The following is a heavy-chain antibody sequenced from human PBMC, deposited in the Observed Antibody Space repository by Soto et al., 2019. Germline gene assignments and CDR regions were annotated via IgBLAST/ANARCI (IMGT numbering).Heavy chain of an antibody. V-gene: IGHV3-11*01. CDR3: ARNSEHFDY. CDR1: GFTLSDFY. D-gene: IGHD1-26*01. CDR2: ISSSGRTI. J-gene: IGHJ4*02. Sequence: QVHLVESGGGLVKPGGSLRLSCAASGFTLSDFYMSWIRQAPGKGLEWVSCISSSGRTIFYADSVRGRFTISRDNAENSLYLQMNSLRDEDTALYYCARNSEHFDYWGQGTLVTVSS.